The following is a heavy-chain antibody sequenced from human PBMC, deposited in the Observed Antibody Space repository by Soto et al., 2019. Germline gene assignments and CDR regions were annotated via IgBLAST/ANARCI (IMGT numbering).Heavy chain of an antibody. J-gene: IGHJ4*02. CDR2: ISYDGSNK. CDR1: GFTFSSYG. Sequence: QVQLVESGGGVVQPGRSLRLSCAASGFTFSSYGMHWVRQAPGKGLEWVAVISYDGSNKYYADSVKGRFTISRDNSKNTLYLQMNSLRAEDTAVYYCASPPEGGTGTEFDYWGQGTLVTVSS. CDR3: ASPPEGGTGTEFDY. V-gene: IGHV3-30*03. D-gene: IGHD1-1*01.